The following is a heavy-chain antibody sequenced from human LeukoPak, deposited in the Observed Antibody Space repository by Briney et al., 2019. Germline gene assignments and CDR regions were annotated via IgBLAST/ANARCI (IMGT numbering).Heavy chain of an antibody. CDR3: AKVLVVVVTATQYYFDY. J-gene: IGHJ4*02. CDR2: ISGSGGST. CDR1: GFTFSSHA. Sequence: GGSLRLSCAASGFTFSSHAMSWVRQAPGKGLEWVSAISGSGGSTYYADSVKGRFTISRDNSKNTLYLQMNSLRAEDTAVYYCAKVLVVVVTATQYYFDYWGRGTLVTVSS. V-gene: IGHV3-23*01. D-gene: IGHD2-21*02.